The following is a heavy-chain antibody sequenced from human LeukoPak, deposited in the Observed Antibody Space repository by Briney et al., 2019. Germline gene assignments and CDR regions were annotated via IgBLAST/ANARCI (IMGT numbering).Heavy chain of an antibody. V-gene: IGHV1-2*02. Sequence: ASVKVSCKTSGYTFTGYYIHWVRQAPGQGLEWMGWINPNTGTTNYAQKFQGRVSMTRDTSITTAYMELHSLTPDDTAVYYCARDGSSRRTFDPWGQGILVTVSS. D-gene: IGHD6-13*01. J-gene: IGHJ5*02. CDR1: GYTFTGYY. CDR3: ARDGSSRRTFDP. CDR2: INPNTGTT.